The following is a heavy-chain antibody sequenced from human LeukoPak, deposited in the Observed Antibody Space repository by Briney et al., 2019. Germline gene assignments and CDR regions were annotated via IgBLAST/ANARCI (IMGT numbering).Heavy chain of an antibody. CDR1: VFTFSVYG. CDR3: AKDSPFWSGSEHFYYMDV. Sequence: PGGSLRLSCAASVFTFSVYGMHWVRQAPGKGLEWVAFIRSDGGNKDYADSVKGRFTISRDNSKNTLYLQMHSLRAEDTAVYYCAKDSPFWSGSEHFYYMDVWGKGTTVTVSS. CDR2: IRSDGGNK. D-gene: IGHD3-3*01. J-gene: IGHJ6*03. V-gene: IGHV3-30*02.